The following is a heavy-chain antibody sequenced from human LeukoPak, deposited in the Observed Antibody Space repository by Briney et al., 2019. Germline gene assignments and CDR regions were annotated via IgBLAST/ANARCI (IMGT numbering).Heavy chain of an antibody. V-gene: IGHV3-23*01. Sequence: PGGSLRLSSTASEFTFSNYAVSWVRQAPGKGLEWVSAISGGGDSTYYADSVKGRFTISRDSSKNTLYLQMNNLRAEDTAVYYCAIREPIGYWGQGTLVTVSS. CDR3: AIREPIGY. CDR2: ISGGGDST. D-gene: IGHD1-14*01. CDR1: EFTFSNYA. J-gene: IGHJ4*02.